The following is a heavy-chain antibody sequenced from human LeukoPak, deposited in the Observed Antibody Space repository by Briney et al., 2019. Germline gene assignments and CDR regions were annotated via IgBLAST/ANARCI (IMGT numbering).Heavy chain of an antibody. V-gene: IGHV3-23*01. Sequence: AGSLRLSCTASGFTFSAYAMMWVRQAPGKGPEWVSAIRGGGGSAFYADSVKGRFTISRDNSKYTLFLQMNILRAEDTAVYYCARDPSSDYIGAFDMWGPGTMVTVSS. D-gene: IGHD4-11*01. CDR2: IRGGGGSA. CDR3: ARDPSSDYIGAFDM. CDR1: GFTFSAYA. J-gene: IGHJ3*02.